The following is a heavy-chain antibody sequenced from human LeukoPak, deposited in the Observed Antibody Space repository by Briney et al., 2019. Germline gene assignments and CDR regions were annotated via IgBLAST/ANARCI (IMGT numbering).Heavy chain of an antibody. CDR2: IYYSGST. CDR1: GGSISTYY. D-gene: IGHD6-19*01. CDR3: AREGCRYSSGCAFDY. J-gene: IGHJ4*02. Sequence: PSETLSLTCTVSGGSISTYYWSWIRQPPGKGLEWIGYIYYSGSTDYNPSLKSRVTISVDTSKNQFSLRLSSLTAADTAVYYCAREGCRYSSGCAFDYWGQGTLVTVSS. V-gene: IGHV4-59*01.